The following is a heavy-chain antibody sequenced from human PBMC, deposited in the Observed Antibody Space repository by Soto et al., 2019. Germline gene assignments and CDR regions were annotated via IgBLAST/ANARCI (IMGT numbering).Heavy chain of an antibody. Sequence: EVQLVESGGGSVQPGESLRLSCLASGFSFSTYWMSWVRQAPGKGLEWVARIKQDGGEKYYVDSVKGRFTVSRDNAKGSLYLQLDTLSADQAGKYYCVRDQLILPADDFYYGVDVWGQGTTGTVSS. V-gene: IGHV3-7*03. J-gene: IGHJ6*02. CDR2: IKQDGGEK. CDR1: GFSFSTYW. CDR3: VRDQLILPADDFYYGVDV.